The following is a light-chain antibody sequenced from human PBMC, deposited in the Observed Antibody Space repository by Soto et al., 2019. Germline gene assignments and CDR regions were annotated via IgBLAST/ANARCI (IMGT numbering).Light chain of an antibody. Sequence: ALTQPASVSGSPGQSITISCTGTSSDVGAYDFVSWYQHYPGKAPKLVTFDVTHRPPGISDRFSGSKSANTASLTISGLQAEDEAFYYCSSYTTRSTLVFGGGTKLTVL. V-gene: IGLV2-14*01. J-gene: IGLJ2*01. CDR1: SSDVGAYDF. CDR3: SSYTTRSTLV. CDR2: DVT.